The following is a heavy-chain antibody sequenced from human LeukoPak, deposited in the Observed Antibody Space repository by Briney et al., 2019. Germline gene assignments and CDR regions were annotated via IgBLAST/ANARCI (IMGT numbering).Heavy chain of an antibody. V-gene: IGHV4-59*08. CDR2: IYYSGST. CDR3: ARTIAGWIYGQRYFYMDV. D-gene: IGHD3-16*01. Sequence: SETLSLTCTVSGVSISSYYWSWIRQPPGKGLEWIGYIYYSGSTNYNPSLKSRVTISVDTSKNQFSLKLSSVTAADTAMFYCARTIAGWIYGQRYFYMDVWGKGTTVTISS. J-gene: IGHJ6*03. CDR1: GVSISSYY.